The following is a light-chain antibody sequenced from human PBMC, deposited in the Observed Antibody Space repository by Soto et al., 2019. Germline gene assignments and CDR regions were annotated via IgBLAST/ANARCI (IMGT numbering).Light chain of an antibody. CDR1: QGISNY. V-gene: IGKV1-27*01. Sequence: DVQMTQSPSSLSASVGDRVTITCRASQGISNYLAWYQHKPGKVPKLLIYGASTLRSGVPSRFSGSGSGTDFTLTISSLQSEDSATYYCQKYNNDSQTFGQGTKVEIK. CDR3: QKYNNDSQT. J-gene: IGKJ1*01. CDR2: GAS.